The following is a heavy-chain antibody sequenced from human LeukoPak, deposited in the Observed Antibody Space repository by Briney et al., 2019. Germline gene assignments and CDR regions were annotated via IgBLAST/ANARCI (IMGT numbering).Heavy chain of an antibody. D-gene: IGHD3-22*01. CDR3: ARKGCDSSGYSKSNYYDY. CDR1: GYTFITYA. V-gene: IGHV1-3*01. CDR2: INADNGNT. J-gene: IGHJ4*02. Sequence: GASVKVSCKASGYTFITYAIHWVRQAPGQRLEWMGWINADNGNTKYSQKFQGRVAITRDTSASTAYVELSSLRSEDTAVYYCARKGCDSSGYSKSNYYDYWGQGTLVTVSS.